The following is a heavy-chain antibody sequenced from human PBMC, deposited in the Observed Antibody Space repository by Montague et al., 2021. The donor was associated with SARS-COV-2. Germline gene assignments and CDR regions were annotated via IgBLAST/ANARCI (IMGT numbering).Heavy chain of an antibody. Sequence: SETLSLTCTVSGASMSSDYWTWIRQPPGKGLEWIGCAHYSGSTDYNPSLKSRVTISVDTSRTQFALRLTSMSAADTAVYYGARGRGFDWLGLDAYYFDYWGQGALVAVSS. CDR1: GASMSSDY. CDR3: ARGRGFDWLGLDAYYFDY. D-gene: IGHD3-9*01. CDR2: AHYSGST. J-gene: IGHJ4*02. V-gene: IGHV4-59*01.